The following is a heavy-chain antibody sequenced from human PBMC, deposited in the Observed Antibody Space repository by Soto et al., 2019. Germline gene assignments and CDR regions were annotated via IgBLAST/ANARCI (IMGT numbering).Heavy chain of an antibody. D-gene: IGHD6-13*01. V-gene: IGHV3-21*01. CDR2: ISSSSSYI. Sequence: GGSLRLSCAASGFTFSSYSMNWVRQAPGKGLEWVSSISSSSSYIYYADSVKGRFTISRDNAKNSLYLQMNSLRAEDTAVYYCARDIRIADFIDYWGQGTLVTVSS. CDR1: GFTFSSYS. CDR3: ARDIRIADFIDY. J-gene: IGHJ4*02.